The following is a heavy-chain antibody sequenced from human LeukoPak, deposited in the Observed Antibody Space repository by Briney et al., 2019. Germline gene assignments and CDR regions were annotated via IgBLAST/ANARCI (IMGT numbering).Heavy chain of an antibody. Sequence: ASVKVSCKASGYTFTGYYMHWVRQAPGQGLEWMGRINPNSGGTNYAQKFQGRVTMTRDTSISTAYMELSRLRSDDTAVYYCARGKPIAYYYDSSGQRVDYWGQGTLVTVSS. J-gene: IGHJ4*02. CDR3: ARGKPIAYYYDSSGQRVDY. CDR1: GYTFTGYY. D-gene: IGHD3-22*01. CDR2: INPNSGGT. V-gene: IGHV1-2*06.